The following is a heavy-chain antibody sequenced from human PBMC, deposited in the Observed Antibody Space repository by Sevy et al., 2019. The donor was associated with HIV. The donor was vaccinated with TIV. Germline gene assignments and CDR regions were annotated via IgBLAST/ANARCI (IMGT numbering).Heavy chain of an antibody. J-gene: IGHJ5*02. CDR1: GGSISSYY. CDR3: ARVRGGEILTGSWFDP. Sequence: SETLSLTCTVSGGSISSYYWSWIRQPPGKGLEWIGYIYYSGSTNYNPSLKSRVTISVDTSKNQFSLKLSSVTAADTAVYYCARVRGGEILTGSWFDPWGQGTLVTVS. CDR2: IYYSGST. D-gene: IGHD3-9*01. V-gene: IGHV4-59*01.